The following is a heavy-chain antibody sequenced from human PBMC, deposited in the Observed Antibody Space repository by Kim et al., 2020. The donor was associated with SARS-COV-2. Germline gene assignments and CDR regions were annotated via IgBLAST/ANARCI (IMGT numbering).Heavy chain of an antibody. Sequence: GGSLRLSCAASGFTFSSYSMNWVRQAPGKGLEWVSSISSSSSYIYYADSVKGRFTISRDNAKNSLYLQMNSLRAEDTAVYYCARDYEWFGELGSSWFDPWGQGTLVTVSS. D-gene: IGHD3-10*01. CDR3: ARDYEWFGELGSSWFDP. CDR2: ISSSSSYI. J-gene: IGHJ5*02. V-gene: IGHV3-21*01. CDR1: GFTFSSYS.